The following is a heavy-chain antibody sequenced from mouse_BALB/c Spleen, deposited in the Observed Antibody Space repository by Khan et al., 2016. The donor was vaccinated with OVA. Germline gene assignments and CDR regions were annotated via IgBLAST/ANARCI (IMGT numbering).Heavy chain of an antibody. CDR2: ISYSGSN. D-gene: IGHD1-2*01. CDR1: GYSITSGYG. J-gene: IGHJ2*01. Sequence: VQLKESGPGLVKPSQSLSLTCTVTGYSITSGYGWNWIRKFPGNKLEWMGYISYSGSNNYNPSLKSRISITRDTSKNQFFLQLNSVTTEDTATYYCARTARIKYWGQGTTLTGS. CDR3: ARTARIKY. V-gene: IGHV3-2*02.